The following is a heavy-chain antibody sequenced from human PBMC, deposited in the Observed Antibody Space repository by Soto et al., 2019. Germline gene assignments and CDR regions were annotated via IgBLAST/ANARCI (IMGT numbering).Heavy chain of an antibody. CDR1: GGSISSSSYY. D-gene: IGHD3-22*01. CDR2: IYYSGST. CDR3: ARHVDYYDSSGPPDY. V-gene: IGHV4-39*01. J-gene: IGHJ4*02. Sequence: SETLSLTCTVSGGSISSSSYYWGWIRQPPGKGPEWIGSIYYSGSTYYNPSLKSRVTISVDTSKSQFSLKLSSVTAADTAVYYCARHVDYYDSSGPPDYWGQGTLVTVSS.